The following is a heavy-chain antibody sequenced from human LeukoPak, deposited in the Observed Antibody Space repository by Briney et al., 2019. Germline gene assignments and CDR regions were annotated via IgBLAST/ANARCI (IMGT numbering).Heavy chain of an antibody. V-gene: IGHV3-21*01. CDR3: VREAAAGHDMDV. Sequence: GGSLRLSCAASGFTFSSYSMNWVRQASGKWLEWVSSISSSSSYIYYADSVKGRFTISRDNAKNSLYLQMNSLRAEDTAVYYFVREAAAGHDMDVWGKGTTVTVSS. CDR1: GFTFSSYS. D-gene: IGHD6-13*01. J-gene: IGHJ6*03. CDR2: ISSSSSYI.